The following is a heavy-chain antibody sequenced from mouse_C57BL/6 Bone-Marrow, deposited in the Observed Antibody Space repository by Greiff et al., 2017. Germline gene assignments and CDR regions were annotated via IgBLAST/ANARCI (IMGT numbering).Heavy chain of an antibody. J-gene: IGHJ4*01. CDR3: ARDDGYPLYYYAMDD. CDR1: GYTFTSYG. D-gene: IGHD2-3*01. V-gene: IGHV1-81*01. Sequence: QVQLKESGAELARPGASVKLSCKASGYTFTSYGISWVKQRTGQGLEWIGEIYPRSGNTYYNEKFKGKATLTADKSSSTAYMELRSLTSEDSAVYFCARDDGYPLYYYAMDDWGQGTSVTVSS. CDR2: IYPRSGNT.